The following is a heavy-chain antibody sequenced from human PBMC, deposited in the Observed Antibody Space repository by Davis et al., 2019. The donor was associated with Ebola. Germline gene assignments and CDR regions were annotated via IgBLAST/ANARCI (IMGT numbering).Heavy chain of an antibody. CDR2: ISFDGSDQ. D-gene: IGHD4-17*01. J-gene: IGHJ4*02. V-gene: IGHV3-30*18. CDR1: EFTFSSYA. CDR3: AKDFTTVTGGY. Sequence: GESLKISCTASEFTFSSYAMHWVRQAPGKGLEWLAVISFDGSDQYYADSVKGRFTISRDNSKITLYLQMNSLRAEDTAVYYCAKDFTTVTGGYWGQGTLVTVSS.